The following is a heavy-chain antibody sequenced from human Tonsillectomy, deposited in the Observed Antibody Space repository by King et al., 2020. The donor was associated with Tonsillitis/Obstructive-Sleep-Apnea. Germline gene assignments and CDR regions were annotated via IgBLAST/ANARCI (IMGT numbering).Heavy chain of an antibody. CDR3: ARGEIVVVPAAYYYYYYMDV. D-gene: IGHD2-2*01. V-gene: IGHV4-34*01. CDR2: INHSGST. J-gene: IGHJ6*03. CDR1: GGSFSGYY. Sequence: VQLPQWGAGLLKPSETLSLTCAVYGGSFSGYYWSWIRQPPGKGLEWIGEINHSGSTNYNPSLKSRVTISVDTSKNQFSLKLSSVTAADTAVYYCARGEIVVVPAAYYYYYYMDVWGKGTTVTVSS.